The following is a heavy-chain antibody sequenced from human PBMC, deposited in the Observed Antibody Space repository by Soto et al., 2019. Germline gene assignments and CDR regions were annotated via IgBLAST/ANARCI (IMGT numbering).Heavy chain of an antibody. V-gene: IGHV3-33*01. CDR3: ARGTWNYGCFEY. CDR2: MWYDGGHK. CDR1: GFTFSNSG. J-gene: IGHJ4*02. Sequence: QVQLVESGGGVVQPGRSLRLSCAASGFTFSNSGMHWVRQAPGKGLEWVAVMWYDGGHKYNADSVKGRFTISRDNSKNTLYLQMNGLRAEDTAVYYCARGTWNYGCFEYWGQGTLVTVSS. D-gene: IGHD1-7*01.